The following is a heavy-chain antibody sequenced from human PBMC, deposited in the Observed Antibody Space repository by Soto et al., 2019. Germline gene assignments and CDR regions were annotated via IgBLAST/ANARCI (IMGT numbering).Heavy chain of an antibody. CDR1: GFTFSSYW. J-gene: IGHJ5*02. V-gene: IGHV3-74*01. CDR2: INSDGSST. CDR3: AREKKQQLVPNWFDP. Sequence: GGSLRLSCAASGFTFSSYWMHWVRQAPGKGLVWVSRINSDGSSTSYADSVKGRFTISRDNAKNTLYLQMNSLRAEDTAVYYCAREKKQQLVPNWFDPWGQGTLVTVS. D-gene: IGHD6-13*01.